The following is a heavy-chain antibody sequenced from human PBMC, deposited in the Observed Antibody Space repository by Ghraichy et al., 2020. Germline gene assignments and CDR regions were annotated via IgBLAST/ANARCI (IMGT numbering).Heavy chain of an antibody. CDR1: GFTFSSYS. D-gene: IGHD3-10*01. J-gene: IGHJ5*02. CDR3: ARDKYFGSKSLFDP. V-gene: IGHV3-48*02. Sequence: LSLTCAASGFTFSSYSMNWVRQAPGKGLEWVSYISSSSSTIYYADSVKGRFTISRDNAKNSLYLQMNSLRDEDTAVYYCARDKYFGSKSLFDPWGQGTLVTVSS. CDR2: ISSSSSTI.